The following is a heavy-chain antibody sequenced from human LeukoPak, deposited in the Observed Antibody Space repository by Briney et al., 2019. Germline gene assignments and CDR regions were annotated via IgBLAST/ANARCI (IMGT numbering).Heavy chain of an antibody. Sequence: SETLSLTCTVSGGSISSYYWSWIRQPPGKGLEWIGYIYYSGSTNYNPSLKSRVTISVGTSKNQFSLKLSSVTAADTAVYYCARVAVYCGGDCYSDAFDIWGQGTMVTVSS. V-gene: IGHV4-59*01. CDR2: IYYSGST. D-gene: IGHD2-21*02. CDR1: GGSISSYY. J-gene: IGHJ3*02. CDR3: ARVAVYCGGDCYSDAFDI.